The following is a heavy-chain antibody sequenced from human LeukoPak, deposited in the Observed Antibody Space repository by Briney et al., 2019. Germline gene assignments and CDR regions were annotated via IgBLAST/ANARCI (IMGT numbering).Heavy chain of an antibody. CDR3: ARSQGMGSYYDFWTGGEDFDY. Sequence: ASVKVSCKASGGTFSSYAISWVRQAPGQGLEWMGGIIPIFGTANYAQKFQGRVTITADESTSTAYMELSSLRSEDTAVYYCARSQGMGSYYDFWTGGEDFDYWGQGTLVTVSS. V-gene: IGHV1-69*13. J-gene: IGHJ4*02. CDR1: GGTFSSYA. CDR2: IIPIFGTA. D-gene: IGHD3-3*01.